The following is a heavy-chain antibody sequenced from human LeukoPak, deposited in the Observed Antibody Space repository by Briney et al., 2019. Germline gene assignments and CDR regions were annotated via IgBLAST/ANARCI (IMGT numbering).Heavy chain of an antibody. D-gene: IGHD3-22*01. CDR1: GGTFSSYA. CDR2: IIPIFGTA. CDR3: ARAASTWGYYDSSGYYFDY. Sequence: ASVKVSCKASGGTFSSYAISWVRQAPGQGLEWMGGIIPIFGTANYAQKFQGRVTITADESTSTAYMELSSLRSEDTAVYYCARAASTWGYYDSSGYYFDYWGQGTLVTVSS. J-gene: IGHJ4*02. V-gene: IGHV1-69*13.